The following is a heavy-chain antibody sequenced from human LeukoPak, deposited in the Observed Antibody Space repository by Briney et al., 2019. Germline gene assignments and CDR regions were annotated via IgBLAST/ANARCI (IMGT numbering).Heavy chain of an antibody. V-gene: IGHV4-31*03. CDR3: ARDQPVGATPFFDY. Sequence: SETLSLTCTVSGGSISSGGYYWSWIRQHPGKGLEWIGYIYYSGTTYYNPSLKSRVTMSVDTSKNQFSLKLSSVTAADTAVYYCARDQPVGATPFFDYWGQGTLVTVSS. D-gene: IGHD1-26*01. CDR2: IYYSGTT. J-gene: IGHJ4*02. CDR1: GGSISSGGYY.